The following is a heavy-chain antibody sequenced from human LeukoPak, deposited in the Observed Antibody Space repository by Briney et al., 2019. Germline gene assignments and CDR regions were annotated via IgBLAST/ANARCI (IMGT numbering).Heavy chain of an antibody. CDR2: ISSSSSYI. CDR3: AKDIRYSSSQPNAFDI. J-gene: IGHJ3*02. CDR1: GFTFSSYS. Sequence: GGSLRLSCAASGFTFSSYSMNWVRQAPGKGLEWVSSISSSSSYIYYADSVKGRFTISRDNAKNSLYLQMNSLRAEDTALYYCAKDIRYSSSQPNAFDIWGQGTMVTVSS. D-gene: IGHD6-13*01. V-gene: IGHV3-21*04.